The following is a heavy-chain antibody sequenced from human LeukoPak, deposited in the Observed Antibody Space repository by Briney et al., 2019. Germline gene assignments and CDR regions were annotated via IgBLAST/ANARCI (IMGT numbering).Heavy chain of an antibody. CDR1: GGSISSGGYS. CDR2: IYHSGST. D-gene: IGHD5-24*01. V-gene: IGHV4-30-2*05. CDR3: ARGELPDY. J-gene: IGHJ4*02. Sequence: PSETLSLTCAVSGGSISSGGYSWSWIRQPPGKGLEWIGYIYHSGSTYYNPSLKSRVTMSVDTSKNQFSLKLSSVTAADTAVYYCARGELPDYWGQGTLVTVSS.